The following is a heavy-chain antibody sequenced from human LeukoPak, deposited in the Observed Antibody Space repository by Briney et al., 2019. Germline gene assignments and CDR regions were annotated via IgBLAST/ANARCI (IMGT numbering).Heavy chain of an antibody. V-gene: IGHV1-18*01. CDR2: ISDYNGKT. Sequence: ASVKVSCPASGYTFTTYGISWVRQAPGQGLEWMGWISDYNGKTNYAQKLQGRVTMTTDTSTSTAYMELRSLRSDDTAVYYCARVTERYDFWSGYYRPLHYFDYWGQGTLVTVSS. J-gene: IGHJ4*02. CDR1: GYTFTTYG. D-gene: IGHD3-3*01. CDR3: ARVTERYDFWSGYYRPLHYFDY.